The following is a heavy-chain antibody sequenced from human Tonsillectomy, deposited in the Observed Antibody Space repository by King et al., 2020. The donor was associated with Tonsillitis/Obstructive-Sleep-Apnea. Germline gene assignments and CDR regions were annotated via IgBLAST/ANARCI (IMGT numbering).Heavy chain of an antibody. CDR1: GYTFTSYG. CDR3: ARVNYDSSGYYDGFDY. Sequence: QLVQSGAEVKKSGASVKVSCKASGYTFTSYGISWVRQAPGQGLEWMGWISAYNGDTNYAQKLQGRVTMTTDISKSTAYMELRSLRSDDTAVYYCARVNYDSSGYYDGFDYWGQGTLVTVSS. CDR2: ISAYNGDT. D-gene: IGHD3-22*01. J-gene: IGHJ4*02. V-gene: IGHV1-18*01.